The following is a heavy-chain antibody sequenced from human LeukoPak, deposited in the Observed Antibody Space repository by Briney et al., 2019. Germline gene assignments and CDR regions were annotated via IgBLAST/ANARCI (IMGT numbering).Heavy chain of an antibody. J-gene: IGHJ4*02. CDR3: AVGRGGYNSRRYYFDY. CDR2: IIPIFGTA. CDR1: GGTFSSYA. V-gene: IGHV1-69*13. D-gene: IGHD5-24*01. Sequence: SVKVSCKASGGTFSSYAISWVRQAPGQGLEWMGGIIPIFGTANYAQKFQGRVTITADESTSTAYMELSSLRSEDTAVYYCAVGRGGYNSRRYYFDYWGQGTLVTVSS.